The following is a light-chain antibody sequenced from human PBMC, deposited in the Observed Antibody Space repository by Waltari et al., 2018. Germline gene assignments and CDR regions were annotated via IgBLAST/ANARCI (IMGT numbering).Light chain of an antibody. J-gene: IGKJ5*01. V-gene: IGKV3-11*01. Sequence: EIVLTQSPATLSLSPGERATLSCRASQSVRTSVAWYQQKPGQAPRLLIFDTSDRATGIPARFSGGGSGTDFTLTISTLEPEDFAVYYCQHYSNWPPITFGQGTRLEIK. CDR1: QSVRTS. CDR3: QHYSNWPPIT. CDR2: DTS.